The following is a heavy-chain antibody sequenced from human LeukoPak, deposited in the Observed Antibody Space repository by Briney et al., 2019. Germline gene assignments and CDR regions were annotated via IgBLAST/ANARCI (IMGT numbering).Heavy chain of an antibody. Sequence: GGSLRLSCTASGFTFGDYAMTWVRQAPGKGLEWVGFIRSKIYGGTPEYAASVKGRFAISRDDSKGIAYLQMNSLKTEDTAVYYCTRDQTPYYWGQGTLVTVSS. CDR1: GFTFGDYA. CDR2: IRSKIYGGTP. CDR3: TRDQTPYY. J-gene: IGHJ4*02. V-gene: IGHV3-49*04.